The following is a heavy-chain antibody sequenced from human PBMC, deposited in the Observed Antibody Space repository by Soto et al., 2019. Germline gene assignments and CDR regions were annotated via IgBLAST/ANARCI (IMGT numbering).Heavy chain of an antibody. J-gene: IGHJ4*02. Sequence: EVQLVDSGGGLVQPGGSLRLSRAASGFTISTYSMNWVRQAPGKGLEWIAYISSGNPSVHYADSVRGRFTISRDTAKNSLHLQMNSLRDDDTAVYFCARGGWEHDYWGQGTLVTVSS. D-gene: IGHD1-26*01. CDR3: ARGGWEHDY. CDR1: GFTISTYS. V-gene: IGHV3-48*02. CDR2: ISSGNPSV.